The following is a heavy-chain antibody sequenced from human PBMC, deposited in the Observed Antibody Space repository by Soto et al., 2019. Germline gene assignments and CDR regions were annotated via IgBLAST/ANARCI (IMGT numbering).Heavy chain of an antibody. CDR1: GFNFSGSA. Sequence: EVQLVESGGGLVQPGGSLKLSCAASGFNFSGSAMHWVRQASGKGLQWLGRIRTKDNSYATAYAASVKGRFSISRDDSKNTAYLQMNSLNTEDTAVYYCARGTDDYGSGYYVDQWGQGTLVTVSS. CDR2: IRTKDNSYAT. CDR3: ARGTDDYGSGYYVDQ. D-gene: IGHD3-3*01. J-gene: IGHJ4*02. V-gene: IGHV3-73*02.